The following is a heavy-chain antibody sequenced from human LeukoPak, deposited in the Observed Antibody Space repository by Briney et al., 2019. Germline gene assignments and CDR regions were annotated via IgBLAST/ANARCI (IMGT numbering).Heavy chain of an antibody. J-gene: IGHJ5*02. CDR2: IYHSGST. Sequence: SQTLSLTCSVSGGSISSGDYYWNWIRQPPGKGLEWIGYIYHSGSTYYNPSLKSRVTISVDTSKNQFSLKLTSVTAADTAVYYCARDLDIRGWFDPWGQGTLVTVSS. V-gene: IGHV4-30-2*05. D-gene: IGHD3-16*02. CDR1: GGSISSGDYY. CDR3: ARDLDIRGWFDP.